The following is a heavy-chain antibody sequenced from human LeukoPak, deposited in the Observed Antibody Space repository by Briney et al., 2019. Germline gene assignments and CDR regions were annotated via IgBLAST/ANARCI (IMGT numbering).Heavy chain of an antibody. CDR2: VYYSGST. CDR1: GGSISSSSYY. V-gene: IGHV4-39*01. D-gene: IGHD6-19*01. CDR3: ARGSVTGSSGWSRRSGFDY. Sequence: SETLSLTCTVSGGSISSSSYYWGWIRQPPGKGLEWIGSVYYSGSTYYNASLKSRVTISVDTSKNQFSLKLSSVTAADTAVYYCARGSVTGSSGWSRRSGFDYWGQGTLVTVSS. J-gene: IGHJ4*02.